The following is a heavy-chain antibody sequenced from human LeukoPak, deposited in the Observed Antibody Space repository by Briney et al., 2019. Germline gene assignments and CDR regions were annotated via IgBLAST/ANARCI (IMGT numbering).Heavy chain of an antibody. CDR2: IKQDGSEK. CDR1: GFTFSSYW. V-gene: IGHV3-7*01. J-gene: IGHJ6*03. D-gene: IGHD1-7*01. Sequence: GGSLRLSCAASGFTFSSYWMSWVRQAPGKGLEWVANIKQDGSEKYYVDSVKGRFTISRDNAKNSLYLQMNSLRAEDTAVYYCAREGYNWNYRRYYYMDVWGKGTTVTVPS. CDR3: AREGYNWNYRRYYYMDV.